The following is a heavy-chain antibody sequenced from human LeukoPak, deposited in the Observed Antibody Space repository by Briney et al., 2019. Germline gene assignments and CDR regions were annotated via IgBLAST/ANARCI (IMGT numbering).Heavy chain of an antibody. Sequence: SETLSLTCTVSGGSVSSGSYYWSWIRQPPGKGLEWIGYIYYSGSTNYNPSLKSRVTISVDTSKNQFSLKLSSVTAADTAVYYCAREGAGRGSFDYWGQGTLVTVSS. V-gene: IGHV4-61*01. CDR1: GGSVSSGSYY. J-gene: IGHJ4*02. CDR2: IYYSGST. D-gene: IGHD3-16*01. CDR3: AREGAGRGSFDY.